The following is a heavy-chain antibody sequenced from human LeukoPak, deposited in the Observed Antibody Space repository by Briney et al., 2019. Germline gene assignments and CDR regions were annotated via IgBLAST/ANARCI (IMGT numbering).Heavy chain of an antibody. Sequence: GGSLRLSCAASGFTFSSYAMHWLRQAPGKGLEWVAVISYDGSKKYYADSVKGRFTISRDNSKKTLYLQMNSLRAEDTAVYYCAREGEALDYWGQGTLVTVSS. V-gene: IGHV3-30-3*01. CDR2: ISYDGSKK. CDR1: GFTFSSYA. J-gene: IGHJ4*02. CDR3: AREGEALDY.